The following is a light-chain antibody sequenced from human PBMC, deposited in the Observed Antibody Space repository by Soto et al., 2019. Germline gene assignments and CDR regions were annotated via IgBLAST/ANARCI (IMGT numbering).Light chain of an antibody. CDR1: QSISNY. V-gene: IGKV1-5*01. CDR2: DAS. CDR3: QQYDGDFLT. Sequence: DIQMTQSPSTLPASVGDRVTITCRASQSISNYLAWYQQKPGKAPQLLIYDASTLESGVPSRFSGSGSGTEFALTIGGLQPDDFATYYCQQYDGDFLTFDQGTKVEIK. J-gene: IGKJ1*01.